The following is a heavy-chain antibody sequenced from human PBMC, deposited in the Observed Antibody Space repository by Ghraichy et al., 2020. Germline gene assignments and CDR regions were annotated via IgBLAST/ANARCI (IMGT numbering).Heavy chain of an antibody. D-gene: IGHD2-21*02. CDR3: ARVAAYCVGDCYPLDY. CDR2: ISSSSSTI. Sequence: GGSLRLSCAASGFTFSSYSMNWVRQAPGKGLEWVSYISSSSSTIYYADSVKGRFTISRDNAKNSLYLQMNSLRDEDTAVYYCARVAAYCVGDCYPLDYWGQGTLVTVSS. J-gene: IGHJ4*02. V-gene: IGHV3-48*02. CDR1: GFTFSSYS.